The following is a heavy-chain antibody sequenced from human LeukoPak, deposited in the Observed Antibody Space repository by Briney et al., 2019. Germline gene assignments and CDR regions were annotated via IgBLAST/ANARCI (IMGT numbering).Heavy chain of an antibody. J-gene: IGHJ4*02. D-gene: IGHD3-9*01. CDR2: IWYDGSNK. V-gene: IGHV3-33*01. Sequence: GRSLRLSCAASGFTFSSYGMHGVRQAPGKRLEWVAVIWYDGSNKYSADSVKGRFTISRDNSKNTLYLQMNSLIAEDTAVYYCARDVGSYDILTGYFDYWGQGTLVTVSS. CDR3: ARDVGSYDILTGYFDY. CDR1: GFTFSSYG.